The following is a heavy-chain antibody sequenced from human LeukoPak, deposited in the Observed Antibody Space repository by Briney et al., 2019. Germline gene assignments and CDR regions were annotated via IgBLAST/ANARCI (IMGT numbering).Heavy chain of an antibody. CDR3: AKKVVGATTDDDAFDI. J-gene: IGHJ3*02. D-gene: IGHD1-26*01. Sequence: GGSLRLSCAASGFTFSSYAMSWVRQAPGKGLEWVAAISGSGGSTYYADSVKGRFTISRDNSKNTLSLQMTSLRAEDTAVYYCAKKVVGATTDDDAFDIWGQGTMVTVSS. CDR2: ISGSGGST. CDR1: GFTFSSYA. V-gene: IGHV3-23*01.